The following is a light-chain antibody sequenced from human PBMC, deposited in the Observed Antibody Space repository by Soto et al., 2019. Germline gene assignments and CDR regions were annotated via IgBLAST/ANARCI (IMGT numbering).Light chain of an antibody. CDR1: SSNIGAGYD. CDR3: QSYDSSLRGSV. CDR2: GNS. Sequence: QLVLTQPPSVSGAPGQRVTISCTGSSSNIGAGYDVHWYQHLPGTGPKLLIYGNSNRPSGVPDRFSGPKSGTSASLAITGLQAEDEGDYYCQSYDSSLRGSVFGGGTKVTVL. V-gene: IGLV1-40*01. J-gene: IGLJ2*01.